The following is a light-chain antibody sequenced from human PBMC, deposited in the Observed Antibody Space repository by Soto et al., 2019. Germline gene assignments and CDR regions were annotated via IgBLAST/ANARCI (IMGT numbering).Light chain of an antibody. CDR1: QRVSGNY. CDR2: GAS. CDR3: HQYGSSPLPGGSPLP. V-gene: IGKV3-20*01. Sequence: ENVLTQSPGTLSLSPGERATLSCRASQRVSGNYLAWYQHKPGQAPRLRIYGASSRATGIADRFSGSGSVTDFTPTISRLDPEDFAVYYCHQYGSSPLPGGSPLPFGGGTKMEIK. J-gene: IGKJ4*01.